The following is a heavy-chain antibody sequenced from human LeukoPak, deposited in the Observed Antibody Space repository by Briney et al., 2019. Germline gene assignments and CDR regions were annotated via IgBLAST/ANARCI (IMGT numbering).Heavy chain of an antibody. J-gene: IGHJ6*02. CDR3: ARDPIGAGSDYYYYGMDV. CDR2: TRNKANSYTR. D-gene: IGHD3-10*01. CDR1: EFTFSDYY. Sequence: TGGSLRLSCTASEFTFSDYYVDWVRQAPGKGLEWVGRTRNKANSYTRDYAASVKGRFTISRDDSRNSVYLQMSSLKTEDTAVYYCARDPIGAGSDYYYYGMDVWGQGTTVTVSS. V-gene: IGHV3-72*01.